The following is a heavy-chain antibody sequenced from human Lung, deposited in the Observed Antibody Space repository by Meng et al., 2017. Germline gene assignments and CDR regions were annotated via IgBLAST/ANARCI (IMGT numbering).Heavy chain of an antibody. J-gene: IGHJ4*02. V-gene: IGHV4/OR15-8*02. CDR2: IHHGGDT. Sequence: QRLLQEHGPGMVTPSGTLSLTCVVSGGSISSIDWWSWVRQPPGKGLEWIGEIHHGGDTNYNPSLKSRVTIAIDRSKNQFSLKLSSVTAADTAVYYCASWIYSCGWQWGQGTLVTVSS. CDR1: GGSISSIDW. D-gene: IGHD6-19*01. CDR3: ASWIYSCGWQ.